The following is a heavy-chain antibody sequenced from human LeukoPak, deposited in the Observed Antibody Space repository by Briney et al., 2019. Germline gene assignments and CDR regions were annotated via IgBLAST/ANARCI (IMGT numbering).Heavy chain of an antibody. Sequence: GGSLRLSCAVSGLTVSSDYLTWVRQAPGKGLEWVSIISSGGTTYYADSVRGRFTISRDNSKNTLYLQMNSLGAEDTAVYYCARAPPQQLGPFDIWGQGTVVTVSS. D-gene: IGHD6-13*01. CDR2: ISSGGTT. V-gene: IGHV3-53*01. CDR1: GLTVSSDY. J-gene: IGHJ3*02. CDR3: ARAPPQQLGPFDI.